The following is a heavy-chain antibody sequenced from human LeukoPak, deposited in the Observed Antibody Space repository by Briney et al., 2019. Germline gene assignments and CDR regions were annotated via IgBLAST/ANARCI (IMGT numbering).Heavy chain of an antibody. V-gene: IGHV3-53*01. CDR2: IYSGGST. CDR1: GFTVSSNY. Sequence: GGSLRLSCAASGFTVSSNYMSWVRQAPGKGLEWVSVIYSGGSTYYADSVKGRLTISRDNSKNTLYLQMNSLRAEDTAVYYCARDEAADSYFDYWGQGTLVTVSS. J-gene: IGHJ4*02. CDR3: ARDEAADSYFDY. D-gene: IGHD6-13*01.